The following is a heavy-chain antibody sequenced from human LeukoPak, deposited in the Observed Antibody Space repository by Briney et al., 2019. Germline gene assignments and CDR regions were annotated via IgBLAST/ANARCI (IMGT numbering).Heavy chain of an antibody. J-gene: IGHJ3*02. Sequence: PSQTLSLTCTVSGGSISSGSYYWSWIRQPAGKGLEWIGRIYTSGSTNYNPSLKSRVTISVDTSKNQFSLKLSSVTAADTAVYYCARGDYPLDIRGQGTMVTVSS. V-gene: IGHV4-61*02. D-gene: IGHD3-16*01. CDR1: GGSISSGSYY. CDR2: IYTSGST. CDR3: ARGDYPLDI.